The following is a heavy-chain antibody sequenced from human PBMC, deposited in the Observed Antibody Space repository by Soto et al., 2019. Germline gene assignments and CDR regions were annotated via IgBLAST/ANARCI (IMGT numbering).Heavy chain of an antibody. Sequence: SETLSLTCAVSGASISSGGHSWTWIRLPPGKGLEWVGNIYHSGSTYYTPSLKSRVTISVDRSKNQFSLKLSSVNAADPAVYYCARGDDYSYYRYGYFAFWGRGTQVTVSS. D-gene: IGHD4-4*01. CDR3: ARGDDYSYYRYGYFAF. J-gene: IGHJ2*01. CDR1: GASISSGGHS. V-gene: IGHV4-30-2*01. CDR2: IYHSGST.